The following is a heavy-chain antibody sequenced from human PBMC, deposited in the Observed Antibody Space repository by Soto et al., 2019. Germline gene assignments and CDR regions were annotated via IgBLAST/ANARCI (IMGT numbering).Heavy chain of an antibody. CDR3: AHVYWAASGTRYYFDH. CDR2: IYWDDDK. CDR1: GFSFSTSAVG. D-gene: IGHD6-13*01. V-gene: IGHV2-5*02. J-gene: IGHJ4*02. Sequence: QITLTESGPTLVKPTQPLTLTCTFSGFSFSTSAVGVGWIRQPPGKALEFLALIYWDDDKRYRPSLKSKISITKDTSRNQMVLTMTDLDPEDTATYYCAHVYWAASGTRYYFDHWGQGTLVTVSS.